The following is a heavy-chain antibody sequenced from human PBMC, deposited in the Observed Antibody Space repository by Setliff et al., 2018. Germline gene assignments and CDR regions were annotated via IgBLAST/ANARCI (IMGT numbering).Heavy chain of an antibody. CDR3: ARPMTTVSNSYYYGMDV. V-gene: IGHV5-10-1*01. J-gene: IGHJ6*01. CDR1: GYRFTSHW. CDR2: IAPSDSYT. D-gene: IGHD4-17*01. Sequence: PGESLKISCKGSGYRFTSHWINWVRQMPGKGLEWMGRIAPSDSYTNYSPSFQGRVTISADKSISTAYLQWSSLKASDTAMYYCARPMTTVSNSYYYGMDVWG.